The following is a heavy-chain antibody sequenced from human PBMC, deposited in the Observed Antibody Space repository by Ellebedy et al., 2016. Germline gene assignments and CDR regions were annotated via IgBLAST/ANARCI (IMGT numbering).Heavy chain of an antibody. CDR3: ARGNYGSGTYFFLHYGNFDY. CDR1: GYTFTGYY. J-gene: IGHJ4*02. D-gene: IGHD3-10*01. V-gene: IGHV1-2*02. CDR2: INPNNGGT. Sequence: ASVKVSXXASGYTFTGYYMHWVRQAPGQGLEWMGWINPNNGGTNYAQKLQGRVTMTTDTSTSTAYMELRSLRSDDTAVYYCARGNYGSGTYFFLHYGNFDYWGQGTLVTVSS.